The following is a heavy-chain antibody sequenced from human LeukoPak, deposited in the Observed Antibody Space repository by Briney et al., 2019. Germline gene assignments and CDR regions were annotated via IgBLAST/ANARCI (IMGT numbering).Heavy chain of an antibody. J-gene: IGHJ5*02. Sequence: GGSLRLSCAASGFTFNAFGMNWVRQAPGKGLEWVSAISGGGASTYYADSVKGRFTISRDNSKNTLYLQMNSLRAEDTAVYYCAKSRDGSGWYWFDPWGQGTLVTVSS. CDR3: AKSRDGSGWYWFDP. CDR2: ISGGGAST. D-gene: IGHD6-19*01. V-gene: IGHV3-23*01. CDR1: GFTFNAFG.